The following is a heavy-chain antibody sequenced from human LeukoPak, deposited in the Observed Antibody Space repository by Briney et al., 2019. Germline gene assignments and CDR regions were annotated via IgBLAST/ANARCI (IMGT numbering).Heavy chain of an antibody. CDR3: ARDGRRYYYDSSGYSYDAFDI. Sequence: ASVKVSCKASGYTFTSYYMHWVRQAPGQGLEWMGIINPSGGSTSYAQKFQGRVTMTRDMSTSTVYMELSSLRSEDTAVYYCARDGRRYYYDSSGYSYDAFDIWGQGTMVTVSS. J-gene: IGHJ3*02. CDR2: INPSGGST. CDR1: GYTFTSYY. D-gene: IGHD3-22*01. V-gene: IGHV1-46*01.